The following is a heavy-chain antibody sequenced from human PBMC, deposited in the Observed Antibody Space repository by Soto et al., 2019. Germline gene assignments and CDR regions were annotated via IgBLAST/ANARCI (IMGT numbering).Heavy chain of an antibody. J-gene: IGHJ6*02. CDR2: INHSGST. CDR1: GGSFSGYY. Sequence: SETLSLTCAVYGGSFSGYYWSWIRQPPGKGLEWIGEINHSGSTNSNPSLKSRVTISIDTSKNQYSLKLSSVTAADTAVYYCARVVYYYYYYGMDVWGQGTTVTVSS. V-gene: IGHV4-34*01. CDR3: ARVVYYYYYYGMDV.